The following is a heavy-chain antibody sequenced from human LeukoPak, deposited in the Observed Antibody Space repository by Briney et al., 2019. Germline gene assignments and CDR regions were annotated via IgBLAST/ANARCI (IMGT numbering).Heavy chain of an antibody. CDR2: INADSSTT. Sequence: PGGSLRLSCAASGFTFGNSWVHWVRQAPGKGLVWVSLINADSSTTTYADSVKGRFTISRDNARNTVSLQMNSLTIEDTAVYYCVVVVEPPDSDGFDVWGQGTMITVSS. D-gene: IGHD1-14*01. J-gene: IGHJ3*01. V-gene: IGHV3-74*01. CDR3: VVVVEPPDSDGFDV. CDR1: GFTFGNSW.